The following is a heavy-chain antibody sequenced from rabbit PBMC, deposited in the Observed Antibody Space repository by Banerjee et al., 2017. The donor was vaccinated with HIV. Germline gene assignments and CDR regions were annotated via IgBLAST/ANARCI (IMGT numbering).Heavy chain of an antibody. Sequence: QSLEESGGDLVKPGASLTLTCTASGFSFSSSYYMCWVRQAPGKGLEWIACIYAGSSGSTYYANWAKGRFTISKTSSTTVTLQMTSLTAADTATYFCARGPTYAGYGLNLRGQGTLVTVS. CDR3: ARGPTYAGYGLNL. CDR1: GFSFSSSYY. D-gene: IGHD7-1*01. J-gene: IGHJ4*01. CDR2: IYAGSSGST. V-gene: IGHV1S40*01.